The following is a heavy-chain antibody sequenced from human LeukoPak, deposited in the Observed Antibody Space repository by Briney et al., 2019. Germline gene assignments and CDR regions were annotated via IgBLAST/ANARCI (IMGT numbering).Heavy chain of an antibody. CDR2: ISSDGHVE. CDR3: ARDTLNGPFVISLDY. V-gene: IGHV3-48*03. Sequence: GGSLRLSCAASGFNFASYEMNWVRQTPGKGLEWVSHISSDGHVETYVDSVRGRFTMSRDNAKDLLFLQMNGLRAEDTAVYYCARDTLNGPFVISLDYWGQGALVTVSS. J-gene: IGHJ4*02. CDR1: GFNFASYE. D-gene: IGHD3-9*01.